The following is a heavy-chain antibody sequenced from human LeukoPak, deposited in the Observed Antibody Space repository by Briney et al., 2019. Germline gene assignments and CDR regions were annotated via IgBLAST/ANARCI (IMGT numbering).Heavy chain of an antibody. J-gene: IGHJ4*02. V-gene: IGHV3-23*05. CDR1: GFTFSNYA. D-gene: IGHD5-24*01. CDR2: IYNNDRT. CDR3: ASRQMDYFDY. Sequence: PGGSLRLSCAASGFTFSNYAMTWVRPSPGKGLEWVSVIYNNDRTYYADSVKGRFTISRDSSKNTLYLQMNSLRAEDTAVYYCASRQMDYFDYWGQGTLVTVSS.